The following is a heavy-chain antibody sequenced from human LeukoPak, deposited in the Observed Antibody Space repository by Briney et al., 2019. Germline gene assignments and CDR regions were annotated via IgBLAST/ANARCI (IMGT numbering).Heavy chain of an antibody. V-gene: IGHV3-23*01. CDR2: VSAGGDRA. Sequence: GGSLRLSCAASGFTFSSHTMSWVRQASGMGLEWVSSVSAGGDRAYYAASLKGRFAISRDNSKNTLYLQMNSLRAEDTAVYYCAKDVKVGYFGEFDPWGQGTLVTVSS. J-gene: IGHJ5*02. D-gene: IGHD3-10*01. CDR3: AKDVKVGYFGEFDP. CDR1: GFTFSSHT.